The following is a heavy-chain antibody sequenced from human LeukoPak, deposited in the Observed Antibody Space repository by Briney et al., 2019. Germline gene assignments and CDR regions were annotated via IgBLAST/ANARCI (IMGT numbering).Heavy chain of an antibody. Sequence: SETLSLTCTVSGTSINNYYGSWFRQPAGKGLEWIWRIYFSGSTNYNPSLKSRITMSLDTSKNQFSLNLRFVTAADTAVYFCAREMAVAGPYTFDIWGQGTEVTVSS. CDR2: IYFSGST. CDR1: GTSINNYY. D-gene: IGHD2-2*02. J-gene: IGHJ3*02. CDR3: AREMAVAGPYTFDI. V-gene: IGHV4-4*07.